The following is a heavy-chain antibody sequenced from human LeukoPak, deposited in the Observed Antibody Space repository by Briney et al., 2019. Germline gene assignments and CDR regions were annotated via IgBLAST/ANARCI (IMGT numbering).Heavy chain of an antibody. CDR3: ARDMRITFGGVIPNFDY. D-gene: IGHD3-16*02. Sequence: AGGSLRLSCATSGFTFTTYWMSWVRQAPGKGLEWVANIRQDGITKYYVDSVKGRFTVSRDNGIYSLFLQMSSLRAEDTAVYCCARDMRITFGGVIPNFDYWGQGTLVTVSS. V-gene: IGHV3-7*01. CDR1: GFTFTTYW. J-gene: IGHJ4*02. CDR2: IRQDGITK.